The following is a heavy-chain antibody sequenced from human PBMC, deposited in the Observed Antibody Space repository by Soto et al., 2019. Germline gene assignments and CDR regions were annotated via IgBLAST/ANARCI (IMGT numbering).Heavy chain of an antibody. CDR3: ARAGYCGPGCYYYFDY. CDR1: GFTFGSYW. D-gene: IGHD2-21*02. J-gene: IGHJ4*02. CDR2: IKPDGSAT. V-gene: IGHV3-7*01. Sequence: EVLLVESGGGLVQPGGSLRLSCAVSGFTFGSYWMNWVRLIPGKGLEWVAYIKPDGSATYYVDSVKGRFTISRDNAKNSLYLQMNSLRVKDTSVYYCARAGYCGPGCYYYFDYWGQGTLVTVSS.